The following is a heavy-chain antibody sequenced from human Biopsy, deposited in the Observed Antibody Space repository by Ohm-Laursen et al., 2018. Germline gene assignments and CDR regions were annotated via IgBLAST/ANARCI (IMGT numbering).Heavy chain of an antibody. CDR2: VYYTGST. Sequence: GTLSLTCSVSGDSISSYYWSWIRQPPGKGLQWIGYVYYTGSTVYNPSLQSRVTISDDTSKNHFSLRLRSVTPADTAIYYCARDRGYYSDRTVPGYFDLWGRGTLVTVSS. CDR1: GDSISSYY. CDR3: ARDRGYYSDRTVPGYFDL. V-gene: IGHV4-59*01. J-gene: IGHJ2*01. D-gene: IGHD3-22*01.